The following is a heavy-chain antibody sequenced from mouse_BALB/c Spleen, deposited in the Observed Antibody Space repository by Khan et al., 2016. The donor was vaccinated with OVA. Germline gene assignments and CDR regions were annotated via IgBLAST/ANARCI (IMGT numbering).Heavy chain of an antibody. V-gene: IGHV1-61*01. D-gene: IGHD2-2*01. CDR2: IDPSDSET. Sequence: QVQLQQSGAELVRPGASVKLSCKASGYTFTSYWMNWVKQRPGQGLEWIGMIDPSDSETHYNQIFKDKATLTVDTSSSTAYMQLSSLTSEDSAVSYCARREKYGYDPSWFAYWGQGTLVTVSA. CDR3: ARREKYGYDPSWFAY. CDR1: GYTFTSYW. J-gene: IGHJ3*01.